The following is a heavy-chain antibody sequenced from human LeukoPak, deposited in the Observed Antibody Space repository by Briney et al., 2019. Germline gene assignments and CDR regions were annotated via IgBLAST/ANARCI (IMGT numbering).Heavy chain of an antibody. CDR3: AGAVLAYCGGDCGRHFDY. J-gene: IGHJ4*02. V-gene: IGHV1-69*13. CDR1: GGTFSSYA. D-gene: IGHD2-21*02. Sequence: SVKVSCKASGGTFSSYAISWVRQAPGQGLEWMGGIIPIFGTANYAQKFQGRVTITADESTSTAYMELSSLRSEDTAVYYCAGAVLAYCGGDCGRHFDYWGQGTLVTVSS. CDR2: IIPIFGTA.